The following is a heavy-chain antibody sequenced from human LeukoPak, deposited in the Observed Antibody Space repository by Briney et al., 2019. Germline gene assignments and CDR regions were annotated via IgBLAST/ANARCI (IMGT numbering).Heavy chain of an antibody. CDR2: IYHSGST. D-gene: IGHD2-15*01. Sequence: SETLFLTCTVSGGSISSGGYSWSWIRQPPGKGLEWIGYIYHSGSTYYSPSFKSRVFMSVDTSKNQFSLKLSSVTAADTAVYYCARDPLCSGGSRHSPEYWGQGTLVTVSS. J-gene: IGHJ4*02. CDR1: GGSISSGGYS. CDR3: ARDPLCSGGSRHSPEY. V-gene: IGHV4-30-2*01.